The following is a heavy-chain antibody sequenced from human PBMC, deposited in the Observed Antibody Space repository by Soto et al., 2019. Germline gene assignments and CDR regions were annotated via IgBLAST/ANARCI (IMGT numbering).Heavy chain of an antibody. J-gene: IGHJ6*02. Sequence: GASVKVSCKASGGTFSSYAISWVRQAPGQGLEWMGGIIPIFGTANYAQKFQGRVTITADESTSTAYMELSSLRSEDTAVYYCVYSGYDWDHWGYYYYGMDVWGQGTTVTVSS. D-gene: IGHD5-12*01. CDR3: VYSGYDWDHWGYYYYGMDV. V-gene: IGHV1-69*13. CDR1: GGTFSSYA. CDR2: IIPIFGTA.